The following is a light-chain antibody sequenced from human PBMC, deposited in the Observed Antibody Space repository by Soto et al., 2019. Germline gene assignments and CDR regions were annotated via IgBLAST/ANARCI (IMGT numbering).Light chain of an antibody. CDR2: AAS. Sequence: DIQMTHSPSSLSSCLEDIFIITCRASQSISNHLNWYQQKPGKAPKLLIFAASSLQSGVPSRFSGSRSGPDFTLTISSLQPEDFATYYCQQSYSSPPTFGQGTKVDIK. CDR3: QQSYSSPPT. CDR1: QSISNH. V-gene: IGKV1-39*01. J-gene: IGKJ1*01.